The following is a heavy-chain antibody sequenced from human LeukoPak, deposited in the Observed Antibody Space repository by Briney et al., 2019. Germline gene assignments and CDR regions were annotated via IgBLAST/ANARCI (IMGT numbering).Heavy chain of an antibody. CDR1: GFTFSSYA. Sequence: GGSLRLSGAVSGFTFSSYAMSWVRQAPGKGLEWASAIDSSGSYTWYDDSVKGRFTISRDNSKNTLYLQMNSLRAEDTAVYYCAKGSAGGRPYYFDYWGQGTLVPVSS. CDR2: IDSSGSYT. D-gene: IGHD6-13*01. CDR3: AKGSAGGRPYYFDY. V-gene: IGHV3-23*05. J-gene: IGHJ4*02.